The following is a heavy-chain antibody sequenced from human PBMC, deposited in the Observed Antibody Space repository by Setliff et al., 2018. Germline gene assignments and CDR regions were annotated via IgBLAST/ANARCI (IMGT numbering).Heavy chain of an antibody. CDR1: GGSISSSSYY. CDR2: IYYSGST. J-gene: IGHJ4*02. V-gene: IGHV4-39*01. Sequence: SETLSLTCTVSGGSISSSSYYWGWIRQPPGKGLEWIGSIYYSGSTYYNPSLKSRVTISVDTSKNQFSLKLGSVTAADTAVYYCARRRGIDDYWGQGTLVTVSS. CDR3: ARRRGIDDY.